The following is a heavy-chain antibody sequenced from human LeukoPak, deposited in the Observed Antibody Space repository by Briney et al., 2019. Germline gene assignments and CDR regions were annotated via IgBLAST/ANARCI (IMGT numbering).Heavy chain of an antibody. D-gene: IGHD3-22*01. J-gene: IGHJ6*02. CDR3: ARMSSGYYGLYYYGMDV. V-gene: IGHV3-66*01. Sequence: GSLRLSRAASGFAVRSNSMRSVRAAPGERLGSGSGIYSVGSTYTADPVKGRFTIYRDKSKNTLYLQMNRLRAEDTAVYYCARMSSGYYGLYYYGMDVWGQGTTVTVSS. CDR1: GFAVRSNS. CDR2: IYSVGST.